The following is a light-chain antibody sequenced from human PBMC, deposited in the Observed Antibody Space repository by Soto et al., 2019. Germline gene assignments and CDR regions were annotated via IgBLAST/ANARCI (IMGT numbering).Light chain of an antibody. V-gene: IGKV4-1*01. CDR2: WAS. Sequence: DIVMTQSPDSLAVSLGETATINCKSSQSVLYSSNNKNYLAWYQQKPGQPPKMLIYWASTRESGVPDRFSGSGSGTDFTLTISSLQAEDVAVYYCQQYYNAPYTFGQGTKLEI. CDR3: QQYYNAPYT. J-gene: IGKJ2*01. CDR1: QSVLYSSNNKNY.